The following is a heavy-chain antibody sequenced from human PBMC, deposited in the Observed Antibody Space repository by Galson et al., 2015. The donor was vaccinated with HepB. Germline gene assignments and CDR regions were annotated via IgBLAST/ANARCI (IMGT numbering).Heavy chain of an antibody. J-gene: IGHJ4*02. CDR2: INNDESST. CDR3: ATTSAYCGGDCYS. V-gene: IGHV3-74*01. CDR1: GFTFSAYW. D-gene: IGHD2-21*02. Sequence: SLRLSCAASGFTFSAYWMHWVRQAPGKGLVWVSRINNDESSTSYADSVKGRFTISRDNAKNTLYLQMNSLRAEDTAVYYCATTSAYCGGDCYSWGQGTLVTVSS.